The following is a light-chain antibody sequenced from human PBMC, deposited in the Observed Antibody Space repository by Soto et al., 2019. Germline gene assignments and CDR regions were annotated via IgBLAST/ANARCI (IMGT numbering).Light chain of an antibody. CDR2: GAS. J-gene: IGKJ4*01. V-gene: IGKV3-20*01. CDR3: EQYGSSPLT. Sequence: EIVLTQSPGTLSLSPGERATLSCRASQSVSSSYLAWYQQKPGQAPRRLLYGASSRATGIPDRFSGSGSGTDFTLTISSLEPEDFAVYYCEQYGSSPLTFGGGTKVEIK. CDR1: QSVSSSY.